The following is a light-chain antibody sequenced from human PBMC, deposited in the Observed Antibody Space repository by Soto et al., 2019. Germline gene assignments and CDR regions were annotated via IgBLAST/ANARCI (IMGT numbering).Light chain of an antibody. CDR2: GAS. J-gene: IGKJ4*01. V-gene: IGKV3-20*01. CDR3: QHYGSPLT. CDR1: QSVRSSY. Sequence: EIVLTQSPGTLSLSPGGRATLSCRASQSVRSSYLAWYQQRPGQAPRLLIFGASFRATGIPDRFSGSGSGTDFTLTISRQEPEDFAVYYCQHYGSPLTFGGGTKVEI.